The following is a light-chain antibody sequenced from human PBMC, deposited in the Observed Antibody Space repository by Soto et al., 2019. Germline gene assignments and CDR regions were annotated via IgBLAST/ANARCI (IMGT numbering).Light chain of an antibody. J-gene: IGLJ2*01. Sequence: QSALTQPASVSGSPGQSITISCTGTSSDVGGYDYVCWYQQYPGKAPKLMIYAVTNRPSGVSNRFSGPKSGNTASLSISGLQAEDEADYYCSSYTSTGTVVFGGGTKVTVL. CDR2: AVT. CDR1: SSDVGGYDY. V-gene: IGLV2-14*01. CDR3: SSYTSTGTVV.